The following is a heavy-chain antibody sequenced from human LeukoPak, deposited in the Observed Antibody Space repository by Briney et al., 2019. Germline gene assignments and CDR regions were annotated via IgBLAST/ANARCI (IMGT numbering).Heavy chain of an antibody. CDR3: ATLYISYGDY. J-gene: IGHJ4*02. V-gene: IGHV4-4*07. CDR1: GDSISTYY. Sequence: SETLSLTCTVSGDSISTYYWDSIRQPAGKGLEWIGRIHNGANINYNPTLKGRVTMSVDTSKNQFSLNLRSVTAADTAVYYCATLYISYGDYWGQGTLVTVSS. D-gene: IGHD6-19*01. CDR2: IHNGANI.